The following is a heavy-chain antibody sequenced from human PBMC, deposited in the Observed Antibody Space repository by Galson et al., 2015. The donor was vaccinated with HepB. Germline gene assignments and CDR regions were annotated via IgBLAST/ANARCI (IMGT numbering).Heavy chain of an antibody. CDR2: IYYSGST. V-gene: IGHV4-31*03. Sequence: TLSLTCTVSGGSISSGGYYWSWIRQHPGKGLEWIGYIYYSGSTYYNPSLKSRVTISVDTSKNQFSLKLSSVTAADTAVYYCAREIRLGPIAAAGSLADYWGQGTLVTVSS. CDR3: AREIRLGPIAAAGSLADY. CDR1: GGSISSGGYY. D-gene: IGHD6-13*01. J-gene: IGHJ4*02.